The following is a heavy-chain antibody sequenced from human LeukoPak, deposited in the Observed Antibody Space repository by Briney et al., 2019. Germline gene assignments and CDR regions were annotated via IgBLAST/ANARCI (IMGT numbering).Heavy chain of an antibody. Sequence: PSETLSLTCTVSGGSISSSSYYWGWIRQPPGKGLEWIGSIYYSGSTYYNPSLKSRVTISVDTSRNQFSLKLSSVTAADTAVYYCARAARDILTGYYRNNWFDPWGQGTLVTVSS. CDR1: GGSISSSSYY. D-gene: IGHD3-9*01. V-gene: IGHV4-39*07. J-gene: IGHJ5*02. CDR2: IYYSGST. CDR3: ARAARDILTGYYRNNWFDP.